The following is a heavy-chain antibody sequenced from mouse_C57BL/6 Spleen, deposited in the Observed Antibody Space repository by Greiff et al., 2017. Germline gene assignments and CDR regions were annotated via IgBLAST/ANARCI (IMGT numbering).Heavy chain of an antibody. V-gene: IGHV1-81*01. J-gene: IGHJ4*01. CDR2: IYPRSGNT. CDR3: ASYYYGSSYGDYYAMDY. Sequence: QVQLQQSGAELARPGASVKLSCKASGYTFTSYGISWVKQRTGQGLEWIGEIYPRSGNTYYNEKFKGKATLTADKSSSTAYMELRSLTSEDSAVYFCASYYYGSSYGDYYAMDYWGQGTSVTVSS. CDR1: GYTFTSYG. D-gene: IGHD1-1*01.